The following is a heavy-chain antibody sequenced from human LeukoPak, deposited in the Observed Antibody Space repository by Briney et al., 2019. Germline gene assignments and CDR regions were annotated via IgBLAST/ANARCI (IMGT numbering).Heavy chain of an antibody. Sequence: GASVMVSCTASGYTFTSYAMHWVRQAPGQRLEWMGWINAGNGNTKYSQKFQGRVTITRDTSASTAYMELSSLRSEDTAVYYCARVFYCGPLPCPMDVWGQGTTVTVSS. J-gene: IGHJ6*02. CDR3: ARVFYCGPLPCPMDV. D-gene: IGHD2/OR15-2a*01. CDR1: GYTFTSYA. CDR2: INAGNGNT. V-gene: IGHV1-3*01.